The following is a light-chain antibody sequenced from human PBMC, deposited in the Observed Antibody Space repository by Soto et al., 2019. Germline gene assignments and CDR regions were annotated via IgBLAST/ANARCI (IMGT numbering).Light chain of an antibody. V-gene: IGKV1-5*03. CDR2: KAS. J-gene: IGKJ1*01. CDR1: QTISSW. CDR3: QHYNSYPEA. Sequence: DIQMTQSPSTLYGSVGDRVTITCRASQTISSWLAWYQQKPGKAPKLLISKASTLKSGVPSRFSGSGSGTEFTLTISSLQPDDFATYYCQHYNSYPEAFGQGTKVELK.